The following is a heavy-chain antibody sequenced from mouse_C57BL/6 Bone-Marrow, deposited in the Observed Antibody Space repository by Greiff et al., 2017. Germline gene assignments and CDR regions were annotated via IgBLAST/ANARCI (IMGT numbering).Heavy chain of an antibody. J-gene: IGHJ2*01. CDR3: ARDWGDY. V-gene: IGHV3-6*01. CDR1: GYSITSGYY. Sequence: EVKLMESGPGLVKPSQSLSLTCSVTGYSITSGYYWNWIRQFPGNKLEWMGYISYDGSNNYNPSLKNRISITRDTSKNQFFLKLNSVTTEDTATYYCARDWGDYWGQGTTLTVSS. CDR2: ISYDGSN.